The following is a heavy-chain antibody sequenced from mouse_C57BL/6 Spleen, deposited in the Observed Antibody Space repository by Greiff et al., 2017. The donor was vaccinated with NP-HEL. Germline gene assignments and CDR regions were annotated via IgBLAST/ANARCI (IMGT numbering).Heavy chain of an antibody. V-gene: IGHV1-61*01. Sequence: QVQLQQPGAELVRPGSSVKLSCKASGYTFTSYWMDWVKQRPGQGLEWIGNIYPSDSETHYNQKFKDKATLTVDKSSSTAYMQLSSLTSEDSAVYYCARPAQATLDYFDYWGQGTTLTVSS. D-gene: IGHD3-2*02. CDR1: GYTFTSYW. CDR3: ARPAQATLDYFDY. J-gene: IGHJ2*01. CDR2: IYPSDSET.